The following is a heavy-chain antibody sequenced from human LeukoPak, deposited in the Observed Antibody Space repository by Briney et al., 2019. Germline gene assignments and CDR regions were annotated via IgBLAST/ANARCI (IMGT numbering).Heavy chain of an antibody. Sequence: ASVKASCKASGYTFTSYYMHWVRQAPGQGLEWMGIINPSGGSTSYAQKFQGRVTMTRDMSTSTVYMELSSLRSEDTAVYYCARARAVEIYYFDYWGQGTLVTVSS. CDR2: INPSGGST. CDR3: ARARAVEIYYFDY. V-gene: IGHV1-46*01. CDR1: GYTFTSYY. D-gene: IGHD2-21*01. J-gene: IGHJ4*02.